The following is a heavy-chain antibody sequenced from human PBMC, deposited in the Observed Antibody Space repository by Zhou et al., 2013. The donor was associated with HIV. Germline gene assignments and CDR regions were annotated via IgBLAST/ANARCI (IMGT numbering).Heavy chain of an antibody. Sequence: QVQLQQWGAGLLKPSETLSLTCAVHGGSFSDYYWSWIRQPPGKGLEWIGEISHSGSTNYNPSLKSRITMSIDTSKNQFSLKLSSVTAADTAVYYCARLVAARDYYYYIDVWGKGTTGHRLL. V-gene: IGHV4-34*01. D-gene: IGHD6-13*01. CDR2: ISHSGST. J-gene: IGHJ6*03. CDR1: GGSFSDYY. CDR3: ARLVAARDYYYYIDV.